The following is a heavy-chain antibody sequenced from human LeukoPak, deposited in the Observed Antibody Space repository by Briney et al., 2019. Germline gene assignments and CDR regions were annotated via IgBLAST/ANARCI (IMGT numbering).Heavy chain of an antibody. CDR1: GYTFTGYY. J-gene: IGHJ4*02. CDR3: ARHDYGDYELCH. V-gene: IGHV1-2*02. Sequence: ASVKVSCKASGYTFTGYYMHWVRQAPGQGLEWMGWINPNSGGTNYAQKFQGRVTMTRDTSISTAYTELSRLRSDDTAVYYCARHDYGDYELCHWGQGTLVTVSS. CDR2: INPNSGGT. D-gene: IGHD4-17*01.